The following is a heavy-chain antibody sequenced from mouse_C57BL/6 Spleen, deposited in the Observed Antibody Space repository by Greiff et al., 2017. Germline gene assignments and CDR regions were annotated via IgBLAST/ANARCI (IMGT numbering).Heavy chain of an antibody. CDR1: GYTFTGYW. V-gene: IGHV1-9*01. J-gene: IGHJ4*01. Sequence: QVQLQQSGAELMKPGASVKLSCKATGYTFTGYWIEWVKQRPGHGLEWIGEILPGSGSTNYNEKFKGKATFTADTSSNTAYMQLSSLTTEDSAIXYCARGEALSEDYDEDYAMDYWGQGTSVTVSS. CDR3: ARGEALSEDYDEDYAMDY. CDR2: ILPGSGST. D-gene: IGHD2-4*01.